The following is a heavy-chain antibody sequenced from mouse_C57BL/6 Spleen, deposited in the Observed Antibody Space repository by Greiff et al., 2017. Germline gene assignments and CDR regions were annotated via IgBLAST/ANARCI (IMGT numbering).Heavy chain of an antibody. CDR3: ARSRQLRLRDYFDY. J-gene: IGHJ2*01. CDR2: IDPSDSYT. D-gene: IGHD3-2*02. CDR1: GYTFTSYW. Sequence: QVQLKQPGAELVKPGASVKLSCKASGYTFTSYWMQWVKQRPGQGLEWIGEIDPSDSYTNYNQKFKGKATLTVDTSSSTAYMQLSSLTSEDSAVYYCARSRQLRLRDYFDYWGQGTTLTVSS. V-gene: IGHV1-50*01.